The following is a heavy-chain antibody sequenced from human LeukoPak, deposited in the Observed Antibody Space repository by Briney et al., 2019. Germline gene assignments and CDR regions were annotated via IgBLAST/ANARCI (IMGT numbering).Heavy chain of an antibody. Sequence: ASVKVSCKASGYTFTSYGISWVRQAPGQGLEWMGWISAYNGNTNYAQKLQGRVTMTTDTSTSTAYMELRSLRSGDTAVYYCARGDTAMGAEAFDIWGQGTMVTVSS. CDR2: ISAYNGNT. D-gene: IGHD5-18*01. V-gene: IGHV1-18*01. J-gene: IGHJ3*02. CDR3: ARGDTAMGAEAFDI. CDR1: GYTFTSYG.